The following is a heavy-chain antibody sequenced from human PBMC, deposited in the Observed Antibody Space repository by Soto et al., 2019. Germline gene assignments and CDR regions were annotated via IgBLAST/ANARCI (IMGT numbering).Heavy chain of an antibody. CDR3: ARVTAVPDAFDI. Sequence: PSETLSLTCTVSGGSISSYYWSWIRQPPGKGLEWIGYIYYSGSTNYNPSLKSRVTISVDTSKNQFSLKLSSVTAADTAVYYCARVTAVPDAFDIWGQGTMVTVSS. D-gene: IGHD6-19*01. CDR1: GGSISSYY. CDR2: IYYSGST. V-gene: IGHV4-59*01. J-gene: IGHJ3*02.